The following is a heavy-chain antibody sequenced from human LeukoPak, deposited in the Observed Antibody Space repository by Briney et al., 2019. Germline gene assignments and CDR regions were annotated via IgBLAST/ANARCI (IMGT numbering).Heavy chain of an antibody. CDR1: VFTFSSYS. V-gene: IGHV3-21*01. D-gene: IGHD1-26*01. CDR2: ISSSSSYI. CDR3: AKDLNSGSRRIFDY. J-gene: IGHJ4*02. Sequence: GGSLRLSCAASVFTFSSYSMNWVRQAPGKGLEWVSSISSSSSYIYYADSVKGRFTISRDNAKNSLYLQMNSLRAEDTAVYYCAKDLNSGSRRIFDYWGQGTLVTVSS.